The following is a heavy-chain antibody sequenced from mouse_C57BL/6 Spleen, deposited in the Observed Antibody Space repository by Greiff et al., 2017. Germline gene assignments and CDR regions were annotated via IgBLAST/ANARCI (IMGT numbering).Heavy chain of an antibody. D-gene: IGHD1-1*01. CDR1: GFTFSSYG. V-gene: IGHV5-6*01. CDR2: ISSGGSYT. J-gene: IGHJ2*01. CDR3: ARHKSNTVDYFDY. Sequence: EVQLVESGGDLVKPGGSLKLSCAASGFTFSSYGMSWVRQTPDKRLEWVATISSGGSYTYYPDSVKGRITISRDNATNTLYLQRSSLKSEDTAMYYCARHKSNTVDYFDYWGQGTTLTVSS.